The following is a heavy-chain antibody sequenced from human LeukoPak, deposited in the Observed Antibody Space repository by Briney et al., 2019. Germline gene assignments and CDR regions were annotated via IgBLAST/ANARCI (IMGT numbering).Heavy chain of an antibody. CDR2: IKQDGSEM. J-gene: IGHJ4*02. CDR3: ARDFRNSYGPTSYYFDY. V-gene: IGHV3-7*04. D-gene: IGHD5-18*01. Sequence: GGSLRLSCAASGFTFSNYWMNWFRKAPGKGREWVANIKQDGSEMYPVDSVKGRFTISRDNAKNSLYLQMNSLRAEDAAVYYCARDFRNSYGPTSYYFDYWGQGTLVTVSS. CDR1: GFTFSNYW.